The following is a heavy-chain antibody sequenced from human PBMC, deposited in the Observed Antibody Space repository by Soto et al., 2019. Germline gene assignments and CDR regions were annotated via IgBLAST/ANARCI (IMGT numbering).Heavy chain of an antibody. V-gene: IGHV3-21*04. CDR1: GFTFSYYS. Sequence: ESVGGLVKPGASLRVSCAASGFTFSYYSLHWVRQAPGKGLEWVSSISGSSTYIYYADRVKGRFTISRDNAKNSLYLRMDSLRAEATAVSYWARGDGTGLYNSGWSPRYWGQGTLVTVSS. CDR3: ARGDGTGLYNSGWSPRY. CDR2: ISGSSTYI. J-gene: IGHJ4*02. D-gene: IGHD6-19*01.